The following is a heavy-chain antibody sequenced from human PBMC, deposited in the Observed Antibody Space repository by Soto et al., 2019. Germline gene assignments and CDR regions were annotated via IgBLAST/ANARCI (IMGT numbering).Heavy chain of an antibody. Sequence: EVQLLESGGGLVQPGGSLRLSFAASGFTFSSYAMSWVRQAPVKGLEWVPAISGSGGSTYYADSVKGRFTISRDNSKNTLYLQMNSLRAEDTAVYYCARRGSGSYYDYWGQGTLVTVSS. D-gene: IGHD1-26*01. J-gene: IGHJ4*02. V-gene: IGHV3-23*01. CDR3: ARRGSGSYYDY. CDR2: ISGSGGST. CDR1: GFTFSSYA.